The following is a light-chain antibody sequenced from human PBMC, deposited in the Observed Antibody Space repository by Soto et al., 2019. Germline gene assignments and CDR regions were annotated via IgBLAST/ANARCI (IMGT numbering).Light chain of an antibody. V-gene: IGKV1-33*01. CDR3: QQYSHLIT. J-gene: IGKJ5*01. CDR2: DAS. CDR1: HDISNY. Sequence: DIQMTQSPSSLSAYVGDRVTITCHASHDISNYLDWYQQRLGKAPKLLIYDASSLQRGVPSRFSGSGSRTDFTFTISSLQPEDIATYYCQQYSHLITFGQGTRLEIK.